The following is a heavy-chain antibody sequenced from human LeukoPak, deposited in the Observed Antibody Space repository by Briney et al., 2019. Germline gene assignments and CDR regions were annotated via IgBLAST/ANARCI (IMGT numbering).Heavy chain of an antibody. CDR2: IYYSGST. D-gene: IGHD5-12*01. Sequence: SETLSLTCTVSGGSISSYYWSWIRQPPGKGLEWIGYIYYSGSTNYNPSLKSRVTISVDTSKNQFSLKLSSVNAADTAVYYCARAMGWGYEDYYYYYGMDVWGQGTTVTVSS. V-gene: IGHV4-59*01. J-gene: IGHJ6*02. CDR3: ARAMGWGYEDYYYYYGMDV. CDR1: GGSISSYY.